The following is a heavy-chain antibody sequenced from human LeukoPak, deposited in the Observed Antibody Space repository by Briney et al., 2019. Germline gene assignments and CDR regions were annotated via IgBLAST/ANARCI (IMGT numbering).Heavy chain of an antibody. CDR2: VYYSGST. V-gene: IGHV4-59*08. J-gene: IGHJ4*02. CDR3: ARGHDYYDSSGHY. Sequence: PSETQSLTCSVSGGSISSYYWSWLRQPPGKGLEWIGCVYYSGSTNYNPTLYSRVTISVDTAKNQFSLKLSSVSAADTAVYYCARGHDYYDSSGHYWGQGTLVTVSS. CDR1: GGSISSYY. D-gene: IGHD3-22*01.